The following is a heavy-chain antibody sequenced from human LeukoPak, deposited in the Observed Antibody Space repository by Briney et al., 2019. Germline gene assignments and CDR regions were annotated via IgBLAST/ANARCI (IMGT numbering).Heavy chain of an antibody. CDR1: GGSFSGYY. V-gene: IGHV4-34*01. J-gene: IGHJ4*02. Sequence: SETLSLTCAVYGGSFSGYYWSWIRQPPGKGLEWIGEINHSGSTNYNPSLKSRVTISVDTSKNQFSLKLSSVTAADTAVYYCAGAGTGSSGWPFDYWGQGTLVTVSS. CDR3: AGAGTGSSGWPFDY. CDR2: INHSGST. D-gene: IGHD6-19*01.